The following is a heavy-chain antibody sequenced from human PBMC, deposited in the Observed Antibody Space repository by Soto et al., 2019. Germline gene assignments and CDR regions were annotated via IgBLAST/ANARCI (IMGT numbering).Heavy chain of an antibody. J-gene: IGHJ6*02. D-gene: IGHD3-16*01. CDR3: ARRGGNNYYRMDV. CDR1: GGSFSGYY. CDR2: INHSGST. Sequence: SETLSLTCAVYGGSFSGYYWSWIRQPPGKGLEWIGEINHSGSTNYNPSLKSRVTISVDTSKNQFSLKLSSVTAADTAVYYCARRGGNNYYRMDVWGQGTTVTVSS. V-gene: IGHV4-34*01.